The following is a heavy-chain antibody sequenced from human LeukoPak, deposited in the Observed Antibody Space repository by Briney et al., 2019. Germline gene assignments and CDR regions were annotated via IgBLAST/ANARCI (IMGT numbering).Heavy chain of an antibody. Sequence: SETLSLTCPVSGGSVSSSRYYWGWIRQPPGKGLEWIGSIYYRGNTYYSPPLKSRVTLFVDTSKNQFSLKLTSVTAADTAIYYCARRKVAAEIDYWGQGTLVTVSS. CDR1: GGSVSSSRYY. CDR2: IYYRGNT. D-gene: IGHD6-13*01. J-gene: IGHJ4*02. CDR3: ARRKVAAEIDY. V-gene: IGHV4-39*01.